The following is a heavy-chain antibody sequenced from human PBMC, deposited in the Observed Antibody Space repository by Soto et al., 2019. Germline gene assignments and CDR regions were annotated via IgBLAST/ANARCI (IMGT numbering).Heavy chain of an antibody. CDR3: ATNHDDISGRTPLLFDS. CDR2: IYYSGST. CDR1: GGSISSGGYY. Sequence: SETLSLTCTVSGGSISSGGYYWSWIRQHPGKGLEWIGYIYYSGSTYYNPSLKSRLTISLDTSKNQFSLHLSSVTAADTAVYYCATNHDDISGRTPLLFDSWGQGTLVTVSS. J-gene: IGHJ4*02. V-gene: IGHV4-31*03. D-gene: IGHD3-22*01.